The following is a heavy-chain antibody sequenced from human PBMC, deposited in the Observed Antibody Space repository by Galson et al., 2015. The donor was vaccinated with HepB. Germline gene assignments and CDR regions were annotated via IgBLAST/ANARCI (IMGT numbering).Heavy chain of an antibody. CDR2: ISSSSSTI. V-gene: IGHV3-48*01. D-gene: IGHD3-22*01. CDR1: GFTFSSYS. CDR3: ARFSLHYYDTSLQKYYFDY. J-gene: IGHJ4*02. Sequence: SLRLACAASGFTFSSYSMNWVRQAPGKGLEWVSHISSSSSTIYYADSVKGRFTISRDNSKNTLYLQMNSLRAEDTAVYYCARFSLHYYDTSLQKYYFDYWGQGTLVTVSS.